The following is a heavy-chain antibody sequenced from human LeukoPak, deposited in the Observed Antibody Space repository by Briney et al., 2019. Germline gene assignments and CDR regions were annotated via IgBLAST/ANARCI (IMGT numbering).Heavy chain of an antibody. CDR1: GFTFSDYY. V-gene: IGHV3-11*01. Sequence: GGSLRLSCAASGFTFSDYYMSWIRQTPMKGLEWVSYISTSGSTKYYADSVKGRFTISRDNAKNSLYLQMSSLRAEDTAVYYCARGPNIMREGDTFDMWGRGTMVTVSS. D-gene: IGHD3-16*01. J-gene: IGHJ3*02. CDR2: ISTSGSTK. CDR3: ARGPNIMREGDTFDM.